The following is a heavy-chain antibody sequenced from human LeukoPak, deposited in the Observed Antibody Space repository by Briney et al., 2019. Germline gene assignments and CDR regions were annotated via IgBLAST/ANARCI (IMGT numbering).Heavy chain of an antibody. D-gene: IGHD4-23*01. V-gene: IGHV1-2*02. CDR2: IHPNSGGT. Sequence: ASVKVSCKASGYTFTGYYVHWVRQAPGQGLEWMGWIHPNSGGTNYAQKFQGRVTMTRDTSISTAYMELSRLRSDDTAVYYCAREDYGGNSGSLDYWGQGTLVTVSS. J-gene: IGHJ4*02. CDR3: AREDYGGNSGSLDY. CDR1: GYTFTGYY.